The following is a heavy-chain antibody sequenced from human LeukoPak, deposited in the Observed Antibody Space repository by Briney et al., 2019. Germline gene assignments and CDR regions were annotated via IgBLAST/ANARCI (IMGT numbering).Heavy chain of an antibody. CDR1: GGSISSSSYY. Sequence: SETLSLTCTVSGGSISSSSYYWGWIRQPPGKGLEWIGSIYYSGSTYYNPSLKSRVTISVDTSKNQFSLKLSSVTAADTAVHYCARQPVDYYYYYGMDVWGQGTTVTVSS. CDR2: IYYSGST. J-gene: IGHJ6*02. V-gene: IGHV4-39*01. CDR3: ARQPVDYYYYYGMDV.